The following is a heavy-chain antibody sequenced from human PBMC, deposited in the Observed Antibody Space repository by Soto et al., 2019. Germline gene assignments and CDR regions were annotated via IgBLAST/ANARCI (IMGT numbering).Heavy chain of an antibody. CDR1: GGSISSGGYY. V-gene: IGHV4-31*03. Sequence: QVQLQESGPGLVKPAQTLSLTCTVSGGSISSGGYYWSWIRQHPGKGLEWIGNIYYSGSTYYNPSFKSRVTTSIEASSNHVSMKLTSVTAADTAVYDCGGVGDLRLRGTYNWFDPWGQGTLVTVSS. CDR3: GGVGDLRLRGTYNWFDP. D-gene: IGHD3-10*01. J-gene: IGHJ5*02. CDR2: IYYSGST.